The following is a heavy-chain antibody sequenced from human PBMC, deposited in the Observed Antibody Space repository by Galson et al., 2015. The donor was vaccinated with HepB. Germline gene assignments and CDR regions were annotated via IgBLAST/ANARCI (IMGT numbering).Heavy chain of an antibody. Sequence: SLRLSCAASGFTVSSNYMSWVRQAPGKGLEWVSVIYSGGSTYYADSVKGRFTISRDNSKNTLYLQMNSLRAEDTAVYYCARGAITSGYSSGWYDYWGQGTLVTVSS. V-gene: IGHV3-53*01. D-gene: IGHD6-19*01. CDR1: GFTVSSNY. J-gene: IGHJ4*02. CDR2: IYSGGST. CDR3: ARGAITSGYSSGWYDY.